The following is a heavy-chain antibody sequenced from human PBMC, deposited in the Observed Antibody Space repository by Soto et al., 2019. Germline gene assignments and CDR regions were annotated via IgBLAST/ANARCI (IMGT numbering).Heavy chain of an antibody. Sequence: SETLSLTCAVSGGSISSSNWWSCVRQPPGKGLEWIGEIYHSGSTNYNPSLKSRVTISVDKSKNQFSLKLSSVTAADTAVYYCARDRRGSGYYFTFDYWGQGTLVTVSS. CDR2: IYHSGST. CDR1: GGSISSSNW. CDR3: ARDRRGSGYYFTFDY. D-gene: IGHD3-22*01. V-gene: IGHV4-4*02. J-gene: IGHJ4*02.